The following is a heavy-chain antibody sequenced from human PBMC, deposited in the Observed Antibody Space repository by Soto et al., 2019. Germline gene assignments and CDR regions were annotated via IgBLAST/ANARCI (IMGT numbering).Heavy chain of an antibody. CDR1: GYTFTSYD. D-gene: IGHD3-16*02. V-gene: IGHV1-8*01. CDR2: MNPNSGNT. CDR3: ARVAITFGGVIPDY. Sequence: GASVKVSCKASGYTFTSYDINWVRQATGQGLEWMGWMNPNSGNTGYAQKFQGRVTMTRNTSISTAYMELSSLRSEDTAVYYCARVAITFGGVIPDYWGQGTLVTVSS. J-gene: IGHJ4*02.